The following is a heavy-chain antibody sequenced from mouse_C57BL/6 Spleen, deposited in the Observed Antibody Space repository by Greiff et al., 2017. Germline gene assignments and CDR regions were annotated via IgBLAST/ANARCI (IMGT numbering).Heavy chain of an antibody. CDR2: IDPSDSYT. Sequence: QVQLQQPGAELVMPGASVKLSCKASGYTFTSYWMHWVKQRPGQGLEWIGEIDPSDSYTNYNQKFKGKSTLTVDKSSSTAYMQLSSLTSEDSAVYYCARYGSSYPFFDYWGQGTTLTVSS. CDR3: ARYGSSYPFFDY. J-gene: IGHJ2*01. CDR1: GYTFTSYW. V-gene: IGHV1-69*01. D-gene: IGHD1-1*01.